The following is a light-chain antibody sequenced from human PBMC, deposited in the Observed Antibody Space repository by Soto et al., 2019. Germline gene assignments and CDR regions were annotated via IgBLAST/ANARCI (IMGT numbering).Light chain of an antibody. CDR2: DAS. V-gene: IGKV1-5*01. CDR1: QSLNTR. CDR3: QQTRTYPST. Sequence: DIQLTQSPSTLSASVGDRVTLTCRASQSLNTRLAWYQQRPGKAPKLLIYDASTLESGVPSRFSGSRSGTDFTLTITSLQAEDFATYYCQQTRTYPSTFGGGTKVDIK. J-gene: IGKJ4*01.